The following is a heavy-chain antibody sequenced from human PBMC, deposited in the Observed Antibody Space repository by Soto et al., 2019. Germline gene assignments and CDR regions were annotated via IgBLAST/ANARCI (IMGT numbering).Heavy chain of an antibody. D-gene: IGHD6-19*01. J-gene: IGHJ4*02. CDR1: GYTLTELS. CDR3: ATNHDSSGWYHVVY. V-gene: IGHV1-24*01. Sequence: ASVKVSCKVSGYTLTELSMHWVRQAPGKGLEWMGGFDPEDGETIYAQKFQGRVTMTEDTSTDTAYMELSSLRSEDTAVYYCATNHDSSGWYHVVYWGQGTLVTVSS. CDR2: FDPEDGET.